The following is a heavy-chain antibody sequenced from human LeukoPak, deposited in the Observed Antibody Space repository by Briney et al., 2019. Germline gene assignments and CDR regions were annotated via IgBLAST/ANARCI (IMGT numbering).Heavy chain of an antibody. CDR3: ARGRGSRSSRWYNWFDP. CDR2: LNHSGST. Sequence: SETLSLTCTVSGDSITRTTSYWGWIRQPPGKGLEWIGELNHSGSTNYNPSLKSRVTISIDTSKNQFSLEMSSVTAADTAVYYCARGRGSRSSRWYNWFDPWGQGTLVTVSS. CDR1: GDSITRTTSY. V-gene: IGHV4-39*07. J-gene: IGHJ5*02. D-gene: IGHD6-13*01.